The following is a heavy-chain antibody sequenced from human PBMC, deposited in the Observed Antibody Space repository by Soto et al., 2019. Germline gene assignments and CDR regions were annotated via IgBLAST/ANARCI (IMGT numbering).Heavy chain of an antibody. Sequence: GGSLRLSCAASGFTFSSYAMSWVRQAPGKGLEWVSAISGSGGSTYYADSVKGRFTISRDNSKNTLYLQMNSLRAEDTAVYYCAKGVLRYFDWLPAFDYWGQGTLVTVSS. CDR3: AKGVLRYFDWLPAFDY. D-gene: IGHD3-9*01. V-gene: IGHV3-23*01. CDR1: GFTFSSYA. J-gene: IGHJ4*02. CDR2: ISGSGGST.